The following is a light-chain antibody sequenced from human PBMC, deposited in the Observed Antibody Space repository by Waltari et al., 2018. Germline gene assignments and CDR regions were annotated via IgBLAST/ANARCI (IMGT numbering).Light chain of an antibody. CDR1: INDVGVEDY. Sequence: QSALTQPHSVSASPGQSVTIPCSGSINDVGVEDYVSWYRQLPGKAPKLILYDVVKRPSGVPSRFSGSKYGTTASLTISGLQTDDEATYYCCSYAGAYTFVFGGGTKLTVL. CDR2: DVV. V-gene: IGLV2-11*01. CDR3: CSYAGAYTFV. J-gene: IGLJ3*02.